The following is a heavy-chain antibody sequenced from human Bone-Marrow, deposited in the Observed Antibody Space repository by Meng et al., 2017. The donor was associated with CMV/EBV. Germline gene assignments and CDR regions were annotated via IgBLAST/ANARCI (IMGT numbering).Heavy chain of an antibody. Sequence: ASVKVSCKASGYTFTSYDINWVRQATGQGLEWMGWMNPNSGNTGYAQKFQGRVTMTRNTSISTAYMELSSLRSEDTAVYYCARWEYSSSWYVGYYYYGMDVWGQGTTVTGYS. CDR2: MNPNSGNT. CDR1: GYTFTSYD. CDR3: ARWEYSSSWYVGYYYYGMDV. V-gene: IGHV1-8*01. D-gene: IGHD6-13*01. J-gene: IGHJ6*01.